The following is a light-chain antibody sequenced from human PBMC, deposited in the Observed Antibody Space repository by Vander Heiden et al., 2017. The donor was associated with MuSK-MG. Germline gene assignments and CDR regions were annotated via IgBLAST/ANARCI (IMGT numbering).Light chain of an antibody. Sequence: EIVMTQSPATLSVSPGERVTLSCRASQSISSNLAWYQQKTGQAPRLLIYDASTRATGIPDRFSGGGSGTEFTLTISSLQSEDFAVYYWHQDNHLLTFGGGTKVEIK. J-gene: IGKJ4*01. V-gene: IGKV3-15*01. CDR1: QSISSN. CDR3: HQDNHLLT. CDR2: DAS.